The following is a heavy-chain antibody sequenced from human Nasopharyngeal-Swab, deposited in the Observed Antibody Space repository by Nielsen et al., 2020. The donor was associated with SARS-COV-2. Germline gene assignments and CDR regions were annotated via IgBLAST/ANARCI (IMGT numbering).Heavy chain of an antibody. J-gene: IGHJ3*02. CDR1: GFTFSSYA. V-gene: IGHV3-30-3*01. D-gene: IGHD3-10*01. CDR2: TSYDGSNK. Sequence: GGSLRLSCAASGFTFSSYAMHWVRQALGKGLEWVAVTSYDGSNKYYADSVKGRFTISRDNSKNTLYLQMNSLRAEDTAVYYCARVIVRGVTVDAFDIWGQGTMVTVSS. CDR3: ARVIVRGVTVDAFDI.